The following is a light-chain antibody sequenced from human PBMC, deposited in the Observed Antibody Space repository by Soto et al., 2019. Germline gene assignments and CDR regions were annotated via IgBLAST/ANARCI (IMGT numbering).Light chain of an antibody. CDR3: QQYDLSSG. CDR1: QSVLYSSNSKNY. J-gene: IGKJ4*01. CDR2: AAS. Sequence: DIVMTQSPDSLAVSLGERATINCKSSQSVLYSSNSKNYLAWYQQKPGQAPRLLIYAASTRATGIPARFSGSGSGTEFTLTISSLQSEDFAVYYCQQYDLSSGFGGGTKVEIK. V-gene: IGKV4-1*01.